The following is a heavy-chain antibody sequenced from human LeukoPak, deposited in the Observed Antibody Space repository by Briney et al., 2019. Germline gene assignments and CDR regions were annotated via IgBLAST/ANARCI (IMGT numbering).Heavy chain of an antibody. D-gene: IGHD2-2*01. Sequence: GASLRLSCAASGFTFSSYAMSWVRQAPGKGLEWVSGISGSGGSTYYADSAKGRFTISRDNSKNTLYLQVNSLRAEDTAVYYCAKANGYCSSTSCYYFWYFQHWGQGTLVTVSS. J-gene: IGHJ1*01. CDR2: ISGSGGST. V-gene: IGHV3-23*01. CDR1: GFTFSSYA. CDR3: AKANGYCSSTSCYYFWYFQH.